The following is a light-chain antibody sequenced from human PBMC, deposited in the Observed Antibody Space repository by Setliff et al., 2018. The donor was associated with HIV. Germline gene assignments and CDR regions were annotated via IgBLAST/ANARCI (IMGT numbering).Light chain of an antibody. CDR3: TSFTTTGAYA. CDR2: EVT. J-gene: IGLJ1*01. Sequence: QSVLTQPASVSGSPGQSISISCTGTSSDVGGYNHVSWYQQEPDRAPKLMIYEVTNRPSGVFNRFSGSKSGNTASLTISGLQAEDEADYYCTSFTTTGAYAFGTGTKVTVL. CDR1: SSDVGGYNH. V-gene: IGLV2-14*01.